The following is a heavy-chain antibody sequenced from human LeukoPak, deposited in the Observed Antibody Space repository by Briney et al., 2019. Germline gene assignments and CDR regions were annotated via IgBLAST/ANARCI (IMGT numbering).Heavy chain of an antibody. J-gene: IGHJ3*02. CDR3: ARDLLVWGDCADDAFDI. CDR2: IKQDGSEK. D-gene: IGHD3-16*01. V-gene: IGHV3-7*01. Sequence: GGSLRLSCAASGFTVRSNYMSWFRQAPGKGLEWVANIKQDGSEKYYVDSVKGRFTISRDNAKNSLYLQMNSLRAEDTAVYYCARDLLVWGDCADDAFDIWGQGTMVTVSS. CDR1: GFTVRSNY.